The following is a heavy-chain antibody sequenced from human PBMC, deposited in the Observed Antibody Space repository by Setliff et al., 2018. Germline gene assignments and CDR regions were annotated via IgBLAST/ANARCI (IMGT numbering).Heavy chain of an antibody. CDR2: IDNDGGIT. CDR1: GFTFSSYW. CDR3: VRLYPFDI. J-gene: IGHJ3*02. D-gene: IGHD2-15*01. Sequence: GGSLRLSCAASGFTFSSYWIHWLRQPPGKGLEWVSRIDNDGGITHYADSVKGRFTISRDNAKDTLHLQMNSLRVEDTAIYYCVRLYPFDIWGRGTMVTVSS. V-gene: IGHV3-74*01.